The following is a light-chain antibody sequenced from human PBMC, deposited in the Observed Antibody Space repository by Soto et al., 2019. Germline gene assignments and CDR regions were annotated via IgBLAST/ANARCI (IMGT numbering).Light chain of an antibody. Sequence: VVLTQSPATLSVSPGARATLSCRASQTITNNYLAWYQQKPGQAPRLLIFGASVRATGIPDRFSGSGSGTEFTLTISSLQSGDLGVYYCQQYSSWYTFGPGTKLQIK. CDR1: QTITNN. J-gene: IGKJ2*01. V-gene: IGKV3D-15*01. CDR2: GAS. CDR3: QQYSSWYT.